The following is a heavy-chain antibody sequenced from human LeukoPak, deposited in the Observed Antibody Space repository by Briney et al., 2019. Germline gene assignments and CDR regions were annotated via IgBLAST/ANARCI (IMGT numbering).Heavy chain of an antibody. Sequence: GRSLRLSCAASGFTFSSYGMHWVRQAPGKGLEWVSVIWYDGSNKYYADSVKGRFTISRDNSKNTLYLQMNSLRAEDTAVYYCARLVTTAEAGTVDCWGQGALVTVSS. D-gene: IGHD6-13*01. CDR2: IWYDGSNK. V-gene: IGHV3-33*01. CDR3: ARLVTTAEAGTVDC. CDR1: GFTFSSYG. J-gene: IGHJ4*02.